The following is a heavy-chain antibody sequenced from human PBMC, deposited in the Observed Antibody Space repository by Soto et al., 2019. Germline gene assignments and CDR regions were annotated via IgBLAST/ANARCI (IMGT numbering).Heavy chain of an antibody. CDR2: IYYSGTT. D-gene: IGHD2-2*01. V-gene: IGHV4-31*03. CDR3: ARCSLVVVPAPGFDP. Sequence: PSETLSLTCTVSGGSIRSAGHYWSWIRQHPGKGLEWIGYIYYSGTTYYNPSLKSRVTISVDTSKNQFSLKLSSVSAADTALYYCARCSLVVVPAPGFDPWGRGTLVTVSS. J-gene: IGHJ5*02. CDR1: GGSIRSAGHY.